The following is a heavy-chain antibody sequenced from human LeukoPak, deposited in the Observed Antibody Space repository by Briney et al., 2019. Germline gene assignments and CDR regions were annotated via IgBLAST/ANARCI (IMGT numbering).Heavy chain of an antibody. Sequence: PGGSLRLSCAASGFTLNSYAMNWVRRAPGKGLEYVSSIGPNGASTLYADSVKGRFTISRDNSKNALYLQLTSLRLEDTALYYCVKDLTGTWSFDYWGQGTLVTVSS. J-gene: IGHJ4*02. CDR1: GFTLNSYA. D-gene: IGHD3-9*01. CDR3: VKDLTGTWSFDY. CDR2: IGPNGAST. V-gene: IGHV3-64D*06.